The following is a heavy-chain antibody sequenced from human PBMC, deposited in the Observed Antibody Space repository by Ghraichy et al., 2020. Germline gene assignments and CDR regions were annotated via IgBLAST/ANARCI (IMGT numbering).Heavy chain of an antibody. Sequence: SETLSLTCTVSGGSISSYYWCWIRHPPRKGLQWIGYIYYSGSTNYHPSLKSRVTISVDTSKNQFSLQLSSVTAADTAAYYCARDGLYWYFDLWGRGTLVTVSS. J-gene: IGHJ2*01. CDR2: IYYSGST. CDR3: ARDGLYWYFDL. CDR1: GGSISSYY. V-gene: IGHV4-59*01.